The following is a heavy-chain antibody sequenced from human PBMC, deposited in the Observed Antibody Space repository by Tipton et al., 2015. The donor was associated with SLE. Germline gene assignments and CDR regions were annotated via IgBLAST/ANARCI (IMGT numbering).Heavy chain of an antibody. CDR3: ARNYYGSGSHFDL. D-gene: IGHD3-10*01. Sequence: TLSLTCTVSGGSISSYYWSWIRQPPGKGLEWIGYIYYSESTIYNPSLKSRVTMSVDTSKNQFSLNLSSVTAADTAVYYCARNYYGSGSHFDLWGRGTLVTVSS. CDR1: GGSISSYY. V-gene: IGHV4-59*08. CDR2: IYYSEST. J-gene: IGHJ2*01.